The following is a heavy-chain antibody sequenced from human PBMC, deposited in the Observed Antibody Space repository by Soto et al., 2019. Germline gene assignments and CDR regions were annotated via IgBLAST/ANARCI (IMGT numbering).Heavy chain of an antibody. V-gene: IGHV4-34*01. CDR1: GGSFSGYY. CDR2: INHRGST. D-gene: IGHD1-1*01. Sequence: QVQLQQWGAGLLKPSETLSLTCAVYGGSFSGYYWSWIRQPPGKGLEWIGEINHRGSTNYNPSLKSRVTISVDTSKNQFSLKLSSVTAADTAVYYCARATFYNNKNYYYYGMDVWGQGTTVTVSS. CDR3: ARATFYNNKNYYYYGMDV. J-gene: IGHJ6*02.